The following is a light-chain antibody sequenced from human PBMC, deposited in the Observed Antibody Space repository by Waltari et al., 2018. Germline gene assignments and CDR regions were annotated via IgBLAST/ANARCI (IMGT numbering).Light chain of an antibody. J-gene: IGKJ2*01. CDR2: AAS. V-gene: IGKV1-39*01. CDR3: QQHDSTPDT. CDR1: QRIVGH. Sequence: IHLTQAPSSLSASVADRSTTTCRASQRIVGHLNCFQQQPGRPPKLLILAASSLQSGVPSRFSGSGSGTHFSLTITSLQPEDFAMYLCQQHDSTPDTFGQGTKVDIK.